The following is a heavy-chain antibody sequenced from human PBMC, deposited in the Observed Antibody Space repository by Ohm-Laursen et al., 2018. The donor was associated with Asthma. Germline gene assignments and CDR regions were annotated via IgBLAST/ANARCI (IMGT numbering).Heavy chain of an antibody. Sequence: SLRLSCAASGYTLSRYSIHWVRQVPGKGLEWVASISTASTFICYADSVRGRFTTSRDNAKNSVYLQMNSLRAEDTALYYCARIGPEWELPGREYSLHHWGQGTQVTVSS. D-gene: IGHD1-26*01. CDR3: ARIGPEWELPGREYSLHH. CDR2: ISTASTFI. V-gene: IGHV3-21*01. CDR1: GYTLSRYS. J-gene: IGHJ1*01.